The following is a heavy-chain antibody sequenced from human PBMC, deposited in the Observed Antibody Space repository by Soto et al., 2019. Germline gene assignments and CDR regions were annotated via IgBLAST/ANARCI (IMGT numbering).Heavy chain of an antibody. J-gene: IGHJ4*02. CDR1: EVNSFA. CDR3: ARTSMTRIDY. CDR2: TIPELGTS. V-gene: IGHV1-69*06. D-gene: IGHD2-2*01. Sequence: SLKGSRKGSVEVNSFALGGGRQAPGQGLEWMGVTIPELGTSNYAQRFQGRVTITVDKATNTAYLNLTTLTSEDTAIYFCARTSMTRIDYSGQRPLATVSS.